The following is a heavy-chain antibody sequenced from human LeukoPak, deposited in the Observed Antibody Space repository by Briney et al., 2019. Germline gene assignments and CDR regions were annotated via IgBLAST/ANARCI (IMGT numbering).Heavy chain of an antibody. J-gene: IGHJ4*02. CDR2: IYYSGST. V-gene: IGHV4-59*12. Sequence: SETLSLTCTVSGGSISSYYWSWIRQSPGKGLEWIGYIYYSGSTNYNPSLKSRVTISVDKSKNQISLKLSSVTAADTAVYYCASLMTTEDYWGQGTLVTVSS. D-gene: IGHD4-17*01. CDR1: GGSISSYY. CDR3: ASLMTTEDY.